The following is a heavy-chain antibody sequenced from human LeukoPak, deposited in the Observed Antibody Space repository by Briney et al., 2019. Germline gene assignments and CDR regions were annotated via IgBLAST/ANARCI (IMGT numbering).Heavy chain of an antibody. V-gene: IGHV3-66*02. CDR1: GFTVSSNY. J-gene: IGHJ3*02. CDR3: AREGSRYISAFDI. D-gene: IGHD3-10*01. Sequence: PGGSLRLSRAASGFTVSSNYMSWVRQAPGKGLEWVSVIYSGGSTYYAGSVKGRFTISRDNSKNTLYLQMNSLRAEDTAVYYCAREGSRYISAFDIWGQGTMVTVSS. CDR2: IYSGGST.